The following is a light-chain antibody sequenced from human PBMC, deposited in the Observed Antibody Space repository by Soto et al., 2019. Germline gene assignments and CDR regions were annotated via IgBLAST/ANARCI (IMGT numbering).Light chain of an antibody. V-gene: IGKV1-39*01. J-gene: IGKJ2*01. CDR3: QQSYSNPYT. CDR1: QSISSY. Sequence: DIQMTHSPSSLSASVGDRVTITCRASQSISSYFNWYQQKPRKAPKLLIYAASSLQSGVPSRFSGSGSVTDFTLTISSLQREEFATYDCQQSYSNPYTFGQGTNLEIK. CDR2: AAS.